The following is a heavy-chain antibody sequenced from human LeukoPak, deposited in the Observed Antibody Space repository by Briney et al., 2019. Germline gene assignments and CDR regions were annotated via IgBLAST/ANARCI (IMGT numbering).Heavy chain of an antibody. CDR3: ARAGHTSAWYYFEY. CDR2: ISYDGNNK. CDR1: GFMFSSYA. D-gene: IGHD2-2*01. Sequence: GGSLRLSCAASGFMFSSYAMNWVRQAPGKGLEWVSLISYDGNNKYYADSVKGRFTISRDNSKNTLYLQLNSLRAEDTAVYYCARAGHTSAWYYFEYWGQGTLVTVSS. V-gene: IGHV3-30-3*01. J-gene: IGHJ4*02.